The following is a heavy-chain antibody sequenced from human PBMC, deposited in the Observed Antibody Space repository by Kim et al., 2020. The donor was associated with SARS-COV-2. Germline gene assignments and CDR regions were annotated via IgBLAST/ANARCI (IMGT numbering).Heavy chain of an antibody. CDR2: IVVGSGNT. CDR3: AADRGIVVVPAATYYYYGMDV. CDR1: GFTFTSSA. D-gene: IGHD2-2*01. Sequence: SVKVSCKASGFTFTSSAVQWVRQARGQRLEWIGWIVVGSGNTNYAQKFQERVTITRDMSTSTAYMELSSLRSEDTAVYYCAADRGIVVVPAATYYYYGMDVWGQGTTVTVSS. J-gene: IGHJ6*02. V-gene: IGHV1-58*01.